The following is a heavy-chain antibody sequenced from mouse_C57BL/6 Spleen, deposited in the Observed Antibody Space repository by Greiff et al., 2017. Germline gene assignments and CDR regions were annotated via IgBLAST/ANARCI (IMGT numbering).Heavy chain of an antibody. CDR1: GYTFTSYW. CDR2: IDPSDSET. J-gene: IGHJ3*01. Sequence: QVQLQQPGAELVRPGSSVTLSCTASGYTFTSYWMHWVKQRPIQGLEWIGNIDPSDSETHYNQKFKDKATLTVDKSSSTAYMQLSSLTSEDSAVYYCASYGNPFAYWGQGTLVTVSA. CDR3: ASYGNPFAY. V-gene: IGHV1-52*01. D-gene: IGHD2-1*01.